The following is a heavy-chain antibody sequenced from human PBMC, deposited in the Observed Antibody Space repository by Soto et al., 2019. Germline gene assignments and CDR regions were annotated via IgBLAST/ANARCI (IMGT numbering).Heavy chain of an antibody. V-gene: IGHV4-61*01. CDR2: IYNNGNS. CDR1: GGSVSSVKYF. CDR3: ARTVMPVGNLAAFDH. Sequence: SETLSRTCCVYGGSVSSVKYFWSWIRQPPGKGLEWIAYIYNNGNSNYTPTLTSRATISVDTSKNQCSLKLTSVTAADSAVYFCARTVMPVGNLAAFDHWGQGVLVTVSS. D-gene: IGHD7-27*01. J-gene: IGHJ4*02.